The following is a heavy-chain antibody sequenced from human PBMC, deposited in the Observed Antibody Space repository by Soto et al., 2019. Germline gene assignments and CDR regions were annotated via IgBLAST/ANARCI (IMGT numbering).Heavy chain of an antibody. J-gene: IGHJ4*02. D-gene: IGHD2-2*01. Sequence: GLPLRLCSAASGFTFETYSMVWVRQAPGRGPEWVSGIIQDGTTYYVDSVKGRFTISRDNSRNTVDLQMTTLRGEDTAVYYCAKDMRPDGLWDFDYWGQGTLVTVSS. CDR3: AKDMRPDGLWDFDY. V-gene: IGHV3-23*01. CDR2: IIQDGTT. CDR1: GFTFETYS.